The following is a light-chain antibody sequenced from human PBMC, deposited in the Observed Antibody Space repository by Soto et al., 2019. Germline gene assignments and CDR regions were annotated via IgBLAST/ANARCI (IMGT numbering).Light chain of an antibody. J-gene: IGLJ2*01. Sequence: QSALAQPASVSGSPGQSITISCTGTSSDVGAYNYVSWYFQHPGKAPKLMIYEVTKRPSGVPDRFSGSKSGNTASLTVSGLQAGDEADYYCSSYAGTSMVFGGGTKVTVL. CDR3: SSYAGTSMV. CDR2: EVT. CDR1: SSDVGAYNY. V-gene: IGLV2-8*01.